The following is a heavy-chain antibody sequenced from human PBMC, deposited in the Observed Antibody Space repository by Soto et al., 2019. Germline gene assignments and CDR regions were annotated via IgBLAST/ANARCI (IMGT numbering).Heavy chain of an antibody. CDR1: GGTFSSYA. J-gene: IGHJ5*02. V-gene: IGHV1-69*13. CDR3: ARRFTYYYDSSGYDWFVP. D-gene: IGHD3-22*01. Sequence: SVKVSCKASGGTFSSYAISWVRQAPGQGLEWMGGIIPIFGTANYAQKFQGRVTITADESTSTAYMELSSLRSEDTAVYYCARRFTYYYDSSGYDWFVPWGQGTLVTVSS. CDR2: IIPIFGTA.